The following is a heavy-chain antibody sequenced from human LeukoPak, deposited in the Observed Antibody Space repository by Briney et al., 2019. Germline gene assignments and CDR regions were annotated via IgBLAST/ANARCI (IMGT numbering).Heavy chain of an antibody. CDR2: ISSNGGST. V-gene: IGHV3-64*01. J-gene: IGHJ3*02. D-gene: IGHD4-17*01. CDR3: ARRGDYPDAFDI. Sequence: QPGGPLRLSCAASGFTFSSYAVHWVRQAPGKGLEYVSAISSNGGSTYYANSVKGRFTISRDNSKNTLYLQMGSLRAEDMAVYYCARRGDYPDAFDIWGQGTMVTVSS. CDR1: GFTFSSYA.